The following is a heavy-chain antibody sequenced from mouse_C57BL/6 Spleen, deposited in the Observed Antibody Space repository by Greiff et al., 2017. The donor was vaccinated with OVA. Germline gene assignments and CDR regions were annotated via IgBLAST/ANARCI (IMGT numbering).Heavy chain of an antibody. J-gene: IGHJ2*01. CDR3: TRWRLRQGQD. D-gene: IGHD2-4*01. Sequence: VQLQGSGAELVRPGASVTLSCKASGYTFTDYEMHWVKQTPVHGLEWIGAIDPETGGTAYNQKFKGKAILSADKSSSTAYMELRSLTSEDSAVYYCTRWRLRQGQDWGQGTTLTVSS. CDR1: GYTFTDYE. CDR2: IDPETGGT. V-gene: IGHV1-15*01.